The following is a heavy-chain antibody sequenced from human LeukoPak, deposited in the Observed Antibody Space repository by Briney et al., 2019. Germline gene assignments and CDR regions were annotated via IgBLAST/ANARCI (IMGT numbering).Heavy chain of an antibody. J-gene: IGHJ4*02. V-gene: IGHV3-23*01. D-gene: IGHD2-15*01. Sequence: GGSLRLSCAASGFTFSSSAMTWVRQAPGKGLEWVSVISGSGDSTYYADSVKGRFTTSRDISKNTLYLQMNSLRAEDTAVYYCAKGRSGSCYSSIHYWGQGSLVTVSS. CDR3: AKGRSGSCYSSIHY. CDR2: ISGSGDST. CDR1: GFTFSSSA.